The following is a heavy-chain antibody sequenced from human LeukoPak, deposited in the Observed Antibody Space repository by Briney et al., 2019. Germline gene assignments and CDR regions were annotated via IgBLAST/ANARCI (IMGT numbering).Heavy chain of an antibody. Sequence: SQTLSLTCTVSGGSINNGGYYWSWIRQPAGKGLEWIGRIYTSGSTNYIPSLKSRVTMSVDTSKNQFSLKLSSVTAADTAVYYCARGVNLYYYYYMDVWGKGTTVTVSS. CDR1: GGSINNGGYY. CDR2: IYTSGST. J-gene: IGHJ6*03. V-gene: IGHV4-61*02. CDR3: ARGVNLYYYYYMDV. D-gene: IGHD4-11*01.